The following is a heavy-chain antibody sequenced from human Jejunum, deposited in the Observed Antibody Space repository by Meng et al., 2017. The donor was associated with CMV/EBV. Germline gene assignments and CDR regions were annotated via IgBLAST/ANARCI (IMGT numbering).Heavy chain of an antibody. V-gene: IGHV1-69*05. Sequence: CDPFSRYDIRWVRQAPGQGLEWMGGIIPIFHPPKYAQKFHGSVTITTADSTSTAYMEVSSLRSDDTAVYYCARWLDMITYGGVQYWGQGTLVTVSS. J-gene: IGHJ4*02. CDR2: IIPIFHPP. CDR1: CDPFSRYD. D-gene: IGHD3-16*01. CDR3: ARWLDMITYGGVQY.